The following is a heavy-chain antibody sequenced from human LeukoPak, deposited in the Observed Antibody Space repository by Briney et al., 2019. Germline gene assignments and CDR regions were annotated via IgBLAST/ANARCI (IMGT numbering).Heavy chain of an antibody. Sequence: PSETLSLTCTVFGGSIHDYYWTWIRRSPGKGLEWIGRVQINENNNYNPSLWSRPTLSLDTSKNQFSLNLTSVTAADTAIYYCARESVAAGTRWFDYWGQGTLVTVSS. CDR2: VQINENN. J-gene: IGHJ4*02. CDR1: GGSIHDYY. CDR3: ARESVAAGTRWFDY. D-gene: IGHD6-13*01. V-gene: IGHV4-4*07.